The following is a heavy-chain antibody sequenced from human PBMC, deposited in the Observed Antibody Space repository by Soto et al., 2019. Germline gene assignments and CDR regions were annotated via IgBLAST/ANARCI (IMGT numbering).Heavy chain of an antibody. CDR3: ARATGTLRSRNCDY. V-gene: IGHV4-31*03. CDR1: GGSISTVGHY. D-gene: IGHD1-1*01. J-gene: IGHJ4*02. Sequence: SETLSLTCSVSGGSISTVGHYWTWTRQPPGKGLEWIGSIYHTGSTYYSKSLRSRLTMSVDTSKSQFSLRLSSVTAADTAVYYCARATGTLRSRNCDYWGQGSLVTVSS. CDR2: IYHTGST.